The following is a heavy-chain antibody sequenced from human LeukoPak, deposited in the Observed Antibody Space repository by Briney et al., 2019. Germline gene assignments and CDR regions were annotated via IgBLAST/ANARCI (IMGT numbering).Heavy chain of an antibody. V-gene: IGHV3-20*04. CDR3: ARDYYDNSAYYYMDV. CDR1: GFTFSSYA. CDR2: MNWNGATT. Sequence: GGSLRLSCAASGFTFSSYAMSWVRQAPGKGLEWVSGMNWNGATTGYVHSVKGRFTISRDNAKNSLYLQMNSLRAEDTAVYYCARDYYDNSAYYYMDVWGKGTTVTVSS. J-gene: IGHJ6*03. D-gene: IGHD3-22*01.